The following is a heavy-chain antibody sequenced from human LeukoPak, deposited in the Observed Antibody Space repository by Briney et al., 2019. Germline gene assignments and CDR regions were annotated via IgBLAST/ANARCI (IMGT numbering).Heavy chain of an antibody. J-gene: IGHJ4*02. CDR2: ITGSGSNT. Sequence: GGSLRLSCAASGFTFSSYEMNWVRQAPGKGLEWVSAITGSGSNTYYADSVKGRFTISRDNSKNTLYLQMNSMRADDTAVYYCARRTALEQYFDYWGQGTLVTVSS. D-gene: IGHD1/OR15-1a*01. CDR1: GFTFSSYE. V-gene: IGHV3-23*01. CDR3: ARRTALEQYFDY.